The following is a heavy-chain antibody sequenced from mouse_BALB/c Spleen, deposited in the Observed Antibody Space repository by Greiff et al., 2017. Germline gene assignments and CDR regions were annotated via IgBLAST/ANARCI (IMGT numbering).Heavy chain of an antibody. J-gene: IGHJ4*01. CDR3: ARDRDYGNYGYAMDY. Sequence: QVQLKQSGPGLVAPSQSLSITCTVSGFSLTGYGVNWVRQPPGKGLEWLGMIWGDGSTDYNSALKSRLSISKDNSKSQVFLKMNSLQTDDTARYYCARDRDYGNYGYAMDYWGQGTSVTVSS. CDR2: IWGDGST. D-gene: IGHD2-1*01. V-gene: IGHV2-6-7*01. CDR1: GFSLTGYG.